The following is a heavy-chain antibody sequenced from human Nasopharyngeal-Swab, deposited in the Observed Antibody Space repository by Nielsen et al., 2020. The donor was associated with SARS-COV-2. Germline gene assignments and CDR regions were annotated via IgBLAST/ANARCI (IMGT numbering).Heavy chain of an antibody. Sequence: GESLKISCAASGFTFSSYGMHWVRQAPGKGLEWVAVIWYDGSNKYYADSVKGRFTISRDNSKNTLYLQMNSLRAEDTAVYYCARTPGVSMDYWGQGTLVTVSS. V-gene: IGHV3-33*01. J-gene: IGHJ4*02. CDR2: IWYDGSNK. D-gene: IGHD3-10*01. CDR1: GFTFSSYG. CDR3: ARTPGVSMDY.